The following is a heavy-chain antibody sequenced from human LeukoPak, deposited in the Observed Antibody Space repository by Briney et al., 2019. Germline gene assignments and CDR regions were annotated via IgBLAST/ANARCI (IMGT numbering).Heavy chain of an antibody. D-gene: IGHD5-24*01. V-gene: IGHV3-48*04. CDR1: GFTFSSYG. CDR2: ISSSGSTI. CDR3: ARDRRDGYNLLDY. J-gene: IGHJ4*02. Sequence: GGSLRLSCAASGFTFSSYGMSWVRQAPGKGLEWVSAISSSGSTIYYADSVKGRFTISRDHAKNSLYLQMNSLRAEDTAVYYCARDRRDGYNLLDYWGQGTLVTVSS.